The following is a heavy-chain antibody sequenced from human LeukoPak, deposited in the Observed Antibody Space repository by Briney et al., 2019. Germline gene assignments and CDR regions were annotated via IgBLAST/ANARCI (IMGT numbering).Heavy chain of an antibody. V-gene: IGHV4-34*01. CDR1: GGSFSGYY. J-gene: IGHJ4*02. CDR3: ARGDYGDFPDYFDY. D-gene: IGHD4-17*01. CDR2: INHSGST. Sequence: PSETLSLTCAVYGGSFSGYYWSWIRQPPGKGLEWIGEINHSGSTNYNPSLKSRVTIPVDTSKNQFSLKLSSVTAADTAVYYCARGDYGDFPDYFDYWGQGTLVTVSS.